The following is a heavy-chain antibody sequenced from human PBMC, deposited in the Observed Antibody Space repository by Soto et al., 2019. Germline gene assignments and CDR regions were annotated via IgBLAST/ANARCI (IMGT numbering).Heavy chain of an antibody. CDR2: IYYSGST. J-gene: IGHJ4*02. CDR3: ARLWFGEPVDY. V-gene: IGHV4-59*08. Sequence: PSETLSLTCTVSGGSISSYYWSWSRQPPGKGLEWIGYIYYSGSTNYNPSLKSRVTISVDTSKNQFSLKLSSVTAADTAVYYCARLWFGEPVDYWGQGTLVTVS. CDR1: GGSISSYY. D-gene: IGHD3-10*01.